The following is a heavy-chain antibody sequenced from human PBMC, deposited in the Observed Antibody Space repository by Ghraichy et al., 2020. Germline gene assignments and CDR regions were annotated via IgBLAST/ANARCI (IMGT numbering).Heavy chain of an antibody. CDR1: GGSFSGYY. CDR3: ARAFGGRITMVQGVYRVPPPGRYYFDY. Sequence: SQTLSLTCAVYGGSFSGYYWSWIRQPPGKGLEWIGEINHSGSTNYNPSLKSRVTISVDTSKNQFSLKLSSVTAADTAVYYCARAFGGRITMVQGVYRVPPPGRYYFDYWGQGTLVTVSS. D-gene: IGHD3-10*01. CDR2: INHSGST. V-gene: IGHV4-34*01. J-gene: IGHJ4*02.